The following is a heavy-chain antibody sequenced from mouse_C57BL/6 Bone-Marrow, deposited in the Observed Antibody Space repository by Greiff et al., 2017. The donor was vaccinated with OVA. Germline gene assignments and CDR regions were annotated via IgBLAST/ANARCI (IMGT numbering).Heavy chain of an antibody. CDR3: ARSEYYGSSYWYFDV. CDR1: GFNIKDYY. V-gene: IGHV14-2*01. D-gene: IGHD1-1*01. J-gene: IGHJ1*03. Sequence: EVQLQQSGAELVKPGASVKLSCTASGFNIKDYYMHWVKQRTEQGLEWIGRIDPEDGETKYDPKFQGKATITADTSSNTAYLQLSSLTSEDTAVYYCARSEYYGSSYWYFDVCGTGTTVTVSS. CDR2: IDPEDGET.